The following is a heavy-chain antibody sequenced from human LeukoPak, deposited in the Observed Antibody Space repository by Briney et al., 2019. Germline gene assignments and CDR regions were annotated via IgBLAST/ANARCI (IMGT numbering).Heavy chain of an antibody. D-gene: IGHD5-18*01. Sequence: GGSLRLSCAASGFTFSSYWMHWVRQAPGKGLVWVSRINSDGSSTTYADSVKGRFTISRDNAKNTLYLQMNSLRAEDTAVYYCASDTVDTAVGIDYWGQGTLVTVSS. CDR3: ASDTVDTAVGIDY. CDR1: GFTFSSYW. J-gene: IGHJ4*02. CDR2: INSDGSST. V-gene: IGHV3-74*01.